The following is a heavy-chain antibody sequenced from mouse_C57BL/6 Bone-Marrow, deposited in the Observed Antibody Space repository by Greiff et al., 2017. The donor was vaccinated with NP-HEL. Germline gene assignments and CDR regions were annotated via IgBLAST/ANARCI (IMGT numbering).Heavy chain of an antibody. CDR3: TYGNYYYAMDY. D-gene: IGHD2-1*01. V-gene: IGHV1-5*01. Sequence: EVQLQQSGTVLARPGASVKMSCKTSGYTFTSYWLHWVKQRPGPGLEWIGAIYTGNSDTSYNQKFKGKAKLTAVTSASTAYMELSSLTNEDSAVYYCTYGNYYYAMDYWGQGTSVTVSS. J-gene: IGHJ4*01. CDR1: GYTFTSYW. CDR2: IYTGNSDT.